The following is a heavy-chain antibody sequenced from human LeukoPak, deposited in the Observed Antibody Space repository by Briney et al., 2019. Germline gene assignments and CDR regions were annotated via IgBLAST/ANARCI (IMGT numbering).Heavy chain of an antibody. CDR3: ARGSIAARRGPYDP. V-gene: IGHV4-34*01. J-gene: IGHJ5*02. D-gene: IGHD6-6*01. CDR1: GGSFSGYY. Sequence: SETLSLTCAVYGGSFSGYYWSWIRQPPGKGLEWIGEINHSGSTNYNPSLKSRVTISVDTSKNQFSLKLSSVTAADTAVYYCARGSIAARRGPYDPWGQGTLDTVSS. CDR2: INHSGST.